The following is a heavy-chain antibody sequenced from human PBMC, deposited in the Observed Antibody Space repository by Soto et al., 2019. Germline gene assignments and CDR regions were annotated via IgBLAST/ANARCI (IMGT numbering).Heavy chain of an antibody. V-gene: IGHV1-2*04. CDR2: INPNGGGR. D-gene: IGHD1-26*01. J-gene: IGHJ4*02. Sequence: ASVKVSCKASGYTFTGFHIHWVRQAPGQGLEWMGWINPNGGGRNYAQKFQGWVTMTRDTSISTAYMELSRLKSDDTAVYYCARGSVGPTTDFDYWGQGNLVTVSS. CDR1: GYTFTGFH. CDR3: ARGSVGPTTDFDY.